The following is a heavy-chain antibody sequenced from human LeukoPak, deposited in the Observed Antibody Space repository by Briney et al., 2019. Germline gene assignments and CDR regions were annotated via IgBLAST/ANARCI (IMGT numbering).Heavy chain of an antibody. CDR1: GFSFTNYW. CDR2: IYPGDSET. Sequence: GESLKISCKASGFSFTNYWIGWVRQMPGKGLEWVGIIYPGDSETRYSPAFLGQVTISADKSISTVYLQWSSLMASDSAIYYCARPDSRGYTSRFDIWGQGTMVTVAS. V-gene: IGHV5-51*01. D-gene: IGHD2-2*02. CDR3: ARPDSRGYTSRFDI. J-gene: IGHJ3*02.